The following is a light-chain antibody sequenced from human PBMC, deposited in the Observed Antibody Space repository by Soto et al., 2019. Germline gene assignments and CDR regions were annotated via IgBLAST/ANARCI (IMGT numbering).Light chain of an antibody. Sequence: DIQMTQSPSSLSASVGDRVTITCRASHTISSWLAWYQQKPGKAPKLLIYDASTLEGGVPSRFSGSGSGTDFTLTINSLQPDDFGTYYCQQYDSFSPLTFGGGTKVEIK. J-gene: IGKJ4*01. CDR2: DAS. V-gene: IGKV1-5*01. CDR3: QQYDSFSPLT. CDR1: HTISSW.